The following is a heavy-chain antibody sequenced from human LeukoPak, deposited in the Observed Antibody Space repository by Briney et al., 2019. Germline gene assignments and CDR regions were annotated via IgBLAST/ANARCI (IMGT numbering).Heavy chain of an antibody. CDR2: FDPEDGET. V-gene: IGHV1-24*01. CDR1: GYTLTELS. CDR3: ATGGYSSSWYSPWAGFDP. J-gene: IGHJ5*02. Sequence: GASVKVSCKVSGYTLTELSMHWVRQAPGKGLEWMGGFDPEDGETIYAQKFQGRVTMTEDTSTDTAYMELSSLRSEDTAVYYCATGGYSSSWYSPWAGFDPWGQGTLVTVSS. D-gene: IGHD6-13*01.